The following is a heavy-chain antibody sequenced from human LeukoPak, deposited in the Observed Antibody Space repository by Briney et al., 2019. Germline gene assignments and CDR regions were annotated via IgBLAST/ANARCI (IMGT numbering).Heavy chain of an antibody. CDR1: GGSISSSSYY. J-gene: IGHJ3*02. D-gene: IGHD3-9*01. V-gene: IGHV4-39*07. Sequence: SETLSLTCTVSGGSISSSSYYWGWIRQPPGKGLEWIGGIYYSGSTCYNPSLKSRVTISVDTSKNQFSLKLSSVTAADTAVYYCAGPEYVRFLTGSLNAFDIWGQGTMVTVSS. CDR3: AGPEYVRFLTGSLNAFDI. CDR2: IYYSGST.